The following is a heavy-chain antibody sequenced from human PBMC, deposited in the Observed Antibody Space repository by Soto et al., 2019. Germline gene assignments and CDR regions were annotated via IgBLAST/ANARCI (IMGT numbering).Heavy chain of an antibody. CDR1: GFTFSSYA. Sequence: GGSLRLSCAASGFTFSSYAMSWVRQAPGKGLEWVSAISGSGGSTYYADSVKGRFTISRDNSKNTLYLQMNSLRAEDTAVYYCAKDLAITQYYYDSSGYPYDYWGQGTLVTVSS. J-gene: IGHJ4*02. CDR3: AKDLAITQYYYDSSGYPYDY. CDR2: ISGSGGST. D-gene: IGHD3-22*01. V-gene: IGHV3-23*01.